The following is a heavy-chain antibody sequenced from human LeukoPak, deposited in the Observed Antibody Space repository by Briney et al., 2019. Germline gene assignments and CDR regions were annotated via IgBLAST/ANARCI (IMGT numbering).Heavy chain of an antibody. CDR1: GGSISSYY. CDR2: IYYSGST. Sequence: SETLSLTCTVSGGSISSYYWSWIRQPPGKGLEWIGYIYYSGSTNYNPSLKSRVTISVDTSKNQFSLKLSSVTAADTAVYYCARSPPENYYYYYMDVWGKGTTVTVSS. V-gene: IGHV4-59*01. J-gene: IGHJ6*03. CDR3: ARSPPENYYYYYMDV.